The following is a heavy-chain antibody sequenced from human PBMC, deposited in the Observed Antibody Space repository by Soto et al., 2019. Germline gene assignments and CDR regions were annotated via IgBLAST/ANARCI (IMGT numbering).Heavy chain of an antibody. J-gene: IGHJ4*02. CDR2: ISWDSGDI. Sequence: EVQLVESGGGSVQPGRSLRLSCEASGFSFDDYGMHWVGQGPGKGLEWVSGISWDSGDIYYVDSVKGRFTISRDNAKKSLYLQMNSLRTEDTALYYCARDNDLDRDGPFDYWGQGILVTVSS. V-gene: IGHV3-9*01. CDR1: GFSFDDYG. CDR3: ARDNDLDRDGPFDY. D-gene: IGHD2-2*03.